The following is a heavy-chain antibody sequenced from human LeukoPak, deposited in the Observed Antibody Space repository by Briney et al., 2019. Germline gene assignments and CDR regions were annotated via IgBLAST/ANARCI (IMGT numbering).Heavy chain of an antibody. V-gene: IGHV4-39*07. D-gene: IGHD3-22*01. CDR2: IYYSGST. J-gene: IGHJ3*02. Sequence: PSETLSLTCTVSGGSISSSSYYWGWIRQPPGKGLEWIGSIYYSGSTYYNPSLKSRVTISVDTSKNQFSLKLSSVTAADTAVYYCARHMAEWPHYYDSSGEGDAFDIWGQGTMVTVSS. CDR1: GGSISSSSYY. CDR3: ARHMAEWPHYYDSSGEGDAFDI.